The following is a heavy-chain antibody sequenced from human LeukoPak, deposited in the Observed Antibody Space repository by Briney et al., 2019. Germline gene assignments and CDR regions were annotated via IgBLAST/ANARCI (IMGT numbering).Heavy chain of an antibody. CDR1: GGSISSYY. Sequence: SETLSLTCTVSGGSISSYYWSWIRQPAGKGLEWIGRIYTSGSANYNPSLKSRVTMSVDTSKNQFSLKLSSVTAADTAVYYCAREYLTSCPPRFAPGGREPRVTVPS. D-gene: IGHD2-2*01. CDR2: IYTSGSA. J-gene: IGHJ5*02. CDR3: AREYLTSCPPRFAP. V-gene: IGHV4-4*07.